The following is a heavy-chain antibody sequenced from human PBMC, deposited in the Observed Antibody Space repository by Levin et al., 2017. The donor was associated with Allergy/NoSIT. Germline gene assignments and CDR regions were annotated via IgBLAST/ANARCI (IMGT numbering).Heavy chain of an antibody. J-gene: IGHJ6*02. CDR3: AKDFHGMDV. Sequence: PGESLKISWAASGFTFSSYGMHWVRQAPGKGLEWVAGISYDGSNKYYADSVKGRFTISRDNSKNTLYLQMNRLRAEDTAVYYCAKDFHGMDVWGQGTTVTVSS. CDR2: ISYDGSNK. V-gene: IGHV3-30*18. CDR1: GFTFSSYG.